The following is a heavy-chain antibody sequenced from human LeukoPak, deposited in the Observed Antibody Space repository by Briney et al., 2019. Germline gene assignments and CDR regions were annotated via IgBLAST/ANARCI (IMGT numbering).Heavy chain of an antibody. V-gene: IGHV3-23*01. CDR3: ATTLPRASTYMDV. J-gene: IGHJ6*03. Sequence: GGSLRLSCAASGLTLSSYAMSWVRQAPGKGLEWVSGISGSGGSTYYADSAKGRFTISRDNSKNTLYLQMNSLRAEDTAIYYCATTLPRASTYMDVWGKGTTVSVAS. CDR2: ISGSGGST. CDR1: GLTLSSYA. D-gene: IGHD1-1*01.